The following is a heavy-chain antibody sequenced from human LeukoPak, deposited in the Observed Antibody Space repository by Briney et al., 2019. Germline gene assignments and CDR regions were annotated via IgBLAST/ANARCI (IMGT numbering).Heavy chain of an antibody. CDR2: IYNSGST. CDR3: VKDGSGSYYNWFDP. J-gene: IGHJ5*02. V-gene: IGHV4-59*01. CDR1: GGSISSYY. Sequence: PSETLSLTCTVSGGSISSYYWNWIRHPPGGGLEWIGHIYNSGSTNYNPSLKSRVTISVDTSKNQFSLKLSSVTAADTAVYYCVKDGSGSYYNWFDPWRQGTLVTVSS. D-gene: IGHD1-26*01.